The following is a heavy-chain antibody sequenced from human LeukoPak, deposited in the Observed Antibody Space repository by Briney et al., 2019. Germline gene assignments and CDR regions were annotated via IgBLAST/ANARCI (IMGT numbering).Heavy chain of an antibody. CDR2: ISWNSGSI. D-gene: IGHD6-13*01. CDR1: GFTFDDYA. V-gene: IGHV3-9*01. CDR3: AKGIAAAGMGDY. J-gene: IGHJ4*02. Sequence: GGSLRLSCAASGFTFDDYAMHWVRQAPGKGLEWVSGISWNSGSIGYADSMKGRFTISRDNAKNSLYLQMNSLRAEDTALYYCAKGIAAAGMGDYWGQGTLVTVSS.